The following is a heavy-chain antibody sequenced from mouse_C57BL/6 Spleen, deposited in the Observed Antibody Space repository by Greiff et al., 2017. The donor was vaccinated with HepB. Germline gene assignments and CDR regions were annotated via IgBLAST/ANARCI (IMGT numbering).Heavy chain of an antibody. D-gene: IGHD1-1*01. V-gene: IGHV5-17*01. CDR1: GFTFSDYG. CDR2: ISSGSSTI. Sequence: EVKLVESGGGLVKPGGSLKLSCAASGFTFSDYGMHWVRQAPEKGLEWVAYISSGSSTIYYADTVKGRFTISRDNAKNTLFLQMSSLRSEDTAMYYCARGDYYGSSYDYDGYHYFDYWGQGTTLTVSS. CDR3: ARGDYYGSSYDYDGYHYFDY. J-gene: IGHJ2*01.